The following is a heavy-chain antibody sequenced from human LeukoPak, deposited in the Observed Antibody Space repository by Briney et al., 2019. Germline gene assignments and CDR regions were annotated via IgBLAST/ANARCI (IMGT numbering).Heavy chain of an antibody. V-gene: IGHV3-23*01. CDR2: ITGSGGNT. J-gene: IGHJ4*02. D-gene: IGHD3-9*01. CDR3: AKWGDFDVLTGYYVPDF. CDR1: GFTFSNYA. Sequence: GASLRLSCAASGFTFSNYAMSWVRQAPGKGLEWVSAITGSGGNTYYADSVKGRFTISRDNSKNTLYLQMNSLRDEDMAVYYCAKWGDFDVLTGYYVPDFWGQGTLVTVSS.